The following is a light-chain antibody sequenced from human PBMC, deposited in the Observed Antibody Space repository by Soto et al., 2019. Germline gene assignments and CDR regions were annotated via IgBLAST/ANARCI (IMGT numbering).Light chain of an antibody. J-gene: IGKJ1*01. CDR1: QSVSSY. CDR3: QQYNNWPPWT. Sequence: EIVLTQSPATLSLSPCERATLSCSASQSVSSYLAWYQQKPGQAPRLLIYDASNRATGIPARFSGSGSGTDFTLTISSLEPDDFGVYFCQQYNNWPPWTFGQGTKVDIK. V-gene: IGKV3-11*01. CDR2: DAS.